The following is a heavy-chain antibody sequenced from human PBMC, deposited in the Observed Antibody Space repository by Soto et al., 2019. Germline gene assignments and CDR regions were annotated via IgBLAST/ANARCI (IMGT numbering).Heavy chain of an antibody. D-gene: IGHD4-17*01. CDR3: GREPDSGVATVGDY. J-gene: IGHJ4*02. Sequence: QVQLVQSGAEVKKPGASVKVSCKASGYTFTSYAMHWVRQAPGQRLEWMGWINAGNGNTKYSQKFQGRVTITSDTSESTAYMELSRLRSEDTAVYSCGREPDSGVATVGDYWGAGALVTV. CDR1: GYTFTSYA. V-gene: IGHV1-3*01. CDR2: INAGNGNT.